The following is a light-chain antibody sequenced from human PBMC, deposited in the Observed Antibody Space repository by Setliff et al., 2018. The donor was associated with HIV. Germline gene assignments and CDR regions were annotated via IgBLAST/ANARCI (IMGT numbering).Light chain of an antibody. Sequence: QSVLTQPASVSGSPGQSITISCAGTGSAVGGYNYVSWYQQHPGKAPKLMIYDVSNRPSGVSNRFSGSKSGDTASLTISGLQAEDEADYYCSSYTSSNTGVFGTGTKVTVL. V-gene: IGLV2-14*03. J-gene: IGLJ1*01. CDR1: GSAVGGYNY. CDR3: SSYTSSNTGV. CDR2: DVS.